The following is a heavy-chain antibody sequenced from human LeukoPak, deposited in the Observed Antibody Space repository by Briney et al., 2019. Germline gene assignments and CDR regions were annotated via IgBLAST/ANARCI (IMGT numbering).Heavy chain of an antibody. Sequence: SETLSLTCSVSGARLTNPTYYQWSWFRQPPGKALELIGKVFASGTSTLTSSLKSRVTMSLDTSKNEFSLRLTSVTAEDSAVYFCARFKSGGFYYFDSWGQGALVTVSS. J-gene: IGHJ4*02. CDR2: VFASGTS. V-gene: IGHV4-61*01. CDR3: ARFKSGGFYYFDS. CDR1: GARLTNPTYY. D-gene: IGHD3-3*01.